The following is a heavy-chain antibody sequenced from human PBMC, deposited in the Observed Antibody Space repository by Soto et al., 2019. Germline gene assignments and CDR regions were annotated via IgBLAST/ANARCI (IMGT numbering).Heavy chain of an antibody. CDR2: IIPIFGTA. V-gene: IGHV1-69*13. J-gene: IGHJ6*02. CDR1: GGTFSSYA. CDR3: ARDKWLGYRLCMDV. D-gene: IGHD6-19*01. Sequence: SVKVCCKASGGTFSSYAISWVRQAPGQGLEWMGGIIPIFGTANYAQKFQGRVTITADESTSTAYMELSSLRSEDTAVYYCARDKWLGYRLCMDVWGQGTTVTVSS.